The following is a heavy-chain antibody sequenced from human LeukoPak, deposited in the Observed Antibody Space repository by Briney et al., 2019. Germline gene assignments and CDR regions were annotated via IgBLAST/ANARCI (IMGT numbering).Heavy chain of an antibody. CDR2: ISGSGGTT. D-gene: IGHD2-21*01. CDR1: GFTFSSYA. J-gene: IGHJ5*02. Sequence: GGSLRLSCAASGFTFSSYAMSWVRQAPGKGLEWVSAISGSGGTTYYAASVKRRFTISRDNSKIKLYLQMNSLRAEDTAVYYCAKSQIGPWGQGTLVTVSS. V-gene: IGHV3-23*01. CDR3: AKSQIGP.